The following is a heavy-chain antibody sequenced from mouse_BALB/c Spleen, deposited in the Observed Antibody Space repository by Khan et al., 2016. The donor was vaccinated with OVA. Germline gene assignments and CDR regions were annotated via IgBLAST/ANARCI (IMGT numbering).Heavy chain of an antibody. V-gene: IGHV5-6-5*01. CDR3: ARDYWFAY. Sequence: EVELVESGGGLVKPGGSLKLSCAASGFTFSNYAMSWVRQTPEKRLEWVASISSGGSTYYPDNVKGRFTISRDNARNILYLQMSSLRSEDTAMYYCARDYWFAYWGQGTLVTVSA. CDR2: ISSGGST. CDR1: GFTFSNYA. J-gene: IGHJ3*01.